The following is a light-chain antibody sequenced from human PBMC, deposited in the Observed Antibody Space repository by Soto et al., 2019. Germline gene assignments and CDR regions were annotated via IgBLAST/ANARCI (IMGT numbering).Light chain of an antibody. J-gene: IGLJ1*01. CDR3: SSYAGSNNYV. V-gene: IGLV2-8*01. Sequence: QSVLTQPPSASGSPGQSVTISCTGTSSDVGDYNYVSWYQQHPGKAHKLMIYEVTKRPSGVPDRFSAFKSGNTASLTVSGLQAEDEADYYCSSYAGSNNYVFGTGTKVTVL. CDR1: SSDVGDYNY. CDR2: EVT.